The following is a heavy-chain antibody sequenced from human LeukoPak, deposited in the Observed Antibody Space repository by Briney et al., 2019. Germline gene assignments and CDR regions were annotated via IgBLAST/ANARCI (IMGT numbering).Heavy chain of an antibody. CDR2: IESKTDGGTT. Sequence: SGGSLRLSCAASGFSFSDAWMSWVRQIPGKGLEWVGRIESKTDGGTTDYAAPVKGRFTISRDDSTNTLYLQMNSLRAEDTAVYYCATVVRGGRRFDPWGQGTLVTVSS. J-gene: IGHJ5*02. CDR3: ATVVRGGRRFDP. V-gene: IGHV3-15*04. D-gene: IGHD3-10*01. CDR1: GFSFSDAW.